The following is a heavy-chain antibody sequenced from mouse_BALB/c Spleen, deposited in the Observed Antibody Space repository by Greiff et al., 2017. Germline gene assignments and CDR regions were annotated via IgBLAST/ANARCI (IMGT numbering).Heavy chain of an antibody. Sequence: EVQLQQSGAELVKPGASVKLSCTASGFNIKDTYMHWVKQRPEQGLEWIGRIDPANGNTKYDPKFQGKATITADTSSNTAYLQLSSLTSEDNAVYYCARSGYYYGSSDYWGQGTTLTVSS. CDR3: ARSGYYYGSSDY. J-gene: IGHJ2*01. CDR2: IDPANGNT. CDR1: GFNIKDTY. D-gene: IGHD1-1*01. V-gene: IGHV14-3*02.